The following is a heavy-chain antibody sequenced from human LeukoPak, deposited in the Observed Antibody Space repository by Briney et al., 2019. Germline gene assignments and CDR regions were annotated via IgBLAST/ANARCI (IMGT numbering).Heavy chain of an antibody. CDR2: ISYDGSNK. Sequence: GGSLRLSYAASGFTFSSYGMHWVRQAPDKGLEWVAVISYDGSNKYYADSVKGRFTISRDNSKNTLYLQMNSLRAEDTAVYYCAKASSAGYSYGKDYWGQGTLVTVSS. CDR1: GFTFSSYG. D-gene: IGHD5-18*01. V-gene: IGHV3-30*18. CDR3: AKASSAGYSYGKDY. J-gene: IGHJ4*02.